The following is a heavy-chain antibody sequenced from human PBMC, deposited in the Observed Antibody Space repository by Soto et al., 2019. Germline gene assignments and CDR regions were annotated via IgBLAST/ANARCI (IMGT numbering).Heavy chain of an antibody. Sequence: TSETLSLTCTVSGGSISSYYESWIRQPPEKGLERIGYIYYSGSTNYNPSLTSRATISVDTYKTQISLKLSSVTAADTAVYYCAGGKLGYCSSTSGYRDLGIDYWGQGTLVTVSS. D-gene: IGHD2-2*01. V-gene: IGHV4-59*01. J-gene: IGHJ4*02. CDR3: AGGKLGYCSSTSGYRDLGIDY. CDR2: IYYSGST. CDR1: GGSISSYY.